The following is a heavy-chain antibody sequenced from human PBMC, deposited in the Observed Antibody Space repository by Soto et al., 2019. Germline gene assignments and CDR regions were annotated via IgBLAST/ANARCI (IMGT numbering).Heavy chain of an antibody. J-gene: IGHJ3*02. CDR1: GGSFSGYY. V-gene: IGHV4-34*01. CDR2: INHSGST. D-gene: IGHD6-13*01. CDR3: ARAPPLRIAAAGNAFDI. Sequence: SETLSLTCAVYGGSFSGYYWSWIRQPPGKGLEWIGEINHSGSTNYNPSLKSRVTISVDTSKNQFSLKLSSVTAADAAVYYCARAPPLRIAAAGNAFDIWGQGTMVTVSS.